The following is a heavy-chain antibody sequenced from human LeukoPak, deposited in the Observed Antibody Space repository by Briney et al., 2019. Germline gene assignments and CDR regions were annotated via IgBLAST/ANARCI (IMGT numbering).Heavy chain of an antibody. V-gene: IGHV3-66*01. D-gene: IGHD1-26*01. CDR2: IYSGGST. CDR1: GFTVSSNY. J-gene: IGHJ3*01. Sequence: GGSLRLSCAASGFTVSSNYMSWVRQAPGKGLEWVSVIYSGGSTYYADSVKGRFTISRDNSKNTLYLQMNSLRAEDTAVYYCARDAWEIDAFDVWGQGTMVTVSS. CDR3: ARDAWEIDAFDV.